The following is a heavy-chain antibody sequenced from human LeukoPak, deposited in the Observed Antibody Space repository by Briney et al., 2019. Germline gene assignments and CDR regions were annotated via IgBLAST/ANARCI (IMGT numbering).Heavy chain of an antibody. CDR3: ARAIADTAIAPDY. J-gene: IGHJ4*02. V-gene: IGHV3-21*01. Sequence: GGSLRLSCAASGFTFSSYSMNWVRQAPGKGLEWVSSISSSSSYIYYADSVKGRFTISRDNAKNSLYLQMNSLRAEDTAVYYCARAIADTAIAPDYWGQGTLVTVSS. CDR2: ISSSSSYI. D-gene: IGHD5-18*01. CDR1: GFTFSSYS.